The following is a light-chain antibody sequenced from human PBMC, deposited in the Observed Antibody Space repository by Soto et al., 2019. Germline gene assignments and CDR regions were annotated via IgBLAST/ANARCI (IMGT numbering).Light chain of an antibody. CDR1: HGIGST. Sequence: IVITQSPATLSVPPGEGATLSCRASHGIGSTLAWYQQKPGQTPRLLIYGASTRPTGVPARFSGSGSGTDFTLTINSLQSEDFAVYYCQHYANWPLTFGGGTKVDIK. CDR3: QHYANWPLT. V-gene: IGKV3-15*01. J-gene: IGKJ4*01. CDR2: GAS.